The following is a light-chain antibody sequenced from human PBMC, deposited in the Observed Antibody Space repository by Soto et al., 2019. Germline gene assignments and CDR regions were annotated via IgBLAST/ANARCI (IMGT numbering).Light chain of an antibody. CDR3: QQYESSSWT. CDR2: KAS. Sequence: DIQMTQSPSTLSASVGDRVTITCRASQSVSSWLAWYQQKLGKAPKLLIYKASSLESGVPSRFSGSGSGTEFTITISSLQPDDFATYYCQQYESSSWTFGQGTKVEI. CDR1: QSVSSW. V-gene: IGKV1-5*03. J-gene: IGKJ1*01.